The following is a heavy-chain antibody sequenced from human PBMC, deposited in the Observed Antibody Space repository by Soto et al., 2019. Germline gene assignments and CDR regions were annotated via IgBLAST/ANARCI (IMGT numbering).Heavy chain of an antibody. CDR2: IMPVFSTP. D-gene: IGHD3-3*02. V-gene: IGHV1-69*12. J-gene: IGHJ6*01. CDR1: GGTFRTSA. Sequence: QVQLVQSGAEVKKPGSSVKVSCKTSGGTFRTSAISWVRQAPGQGLEWMGGIMPVFSTPDYAQKYQGRVTITADESTGTAYMELRSPRSEDTAVYYCARDKDRQQLGGNYYYSMDVWGQGTTVTVSS. CDR3: ARDKDRQQLGGNYYYSMDV.